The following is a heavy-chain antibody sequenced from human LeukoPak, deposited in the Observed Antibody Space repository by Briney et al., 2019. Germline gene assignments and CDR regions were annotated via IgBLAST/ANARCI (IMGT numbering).Heavy chain of an antibody. CDR2: INPRSGGI. Sequence: ASVKVSCKTSGYTVTDYYIHWVRQAPGQRLEWMGRINPRSGGINYAQKFQGRVTMTRDTAISTAYMDLSGLRSDDTAVYYCAREAGGSDTYYLDYWGQGVLVTVSS. CDR3: AREAGGSDTYYLDY. CDR1: GYTVTDYY. V-gene: IGHV1-2*06. D-gene: IGHD1-26*01. J-gene: IGHJ4*02.